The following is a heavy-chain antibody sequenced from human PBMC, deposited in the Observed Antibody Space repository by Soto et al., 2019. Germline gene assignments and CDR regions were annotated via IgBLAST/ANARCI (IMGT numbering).Heavy chain of an antibody. V-gene: IGHV4-59*02. CDR3: ARSGYSYGPNPLLY. CDR2: VYYTGDT. CDR1: SGPDRSHN. J-gene: IGHJ4*02. D-gene: IGHD5-18*01. Sequence: SETLSLTCTVSSGPDRSHNWGWIRQPPGRGLEWIGYVYYTGDTAYNPSLRGRVTISADTSKNQFSLKLSSVTAADTAVYYCARSGYSYGPNPLLYWGQGTLVTVSS.